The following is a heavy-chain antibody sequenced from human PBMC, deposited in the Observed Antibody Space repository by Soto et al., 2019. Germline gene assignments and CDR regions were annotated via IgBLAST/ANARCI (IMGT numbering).Heavy chain of an antibody. D-gene: IGHD6-13*01. J-gene: IGHJ6*02. CDR1: GGSFSGYY. Sequence: SETLSLTCAVYGGSFSGYYWSWIRQPPGKGLEWIGEINHSGSTNYNPSLKSRVTISVGTSKNQFSLKLSSVTAADTAVYYCARGKGIAPLYYYYYGMDVWGQGTTVTVSS. CDR3: ARGKGIAPLYYYYYGMDV. V-gene: IGHV4-34*01. CDR2: INHSGST.